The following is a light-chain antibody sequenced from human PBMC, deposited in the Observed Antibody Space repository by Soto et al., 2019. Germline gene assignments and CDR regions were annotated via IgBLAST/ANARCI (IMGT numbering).Light chain of an antibody. CDR1: RGISSW. CDR3: QQANSFPIFT. CDR2: AAS. V-gene: IGKV1-12*01. Sequence: DIQMTQSPSSVSASVGDRVTITCRASRGISSWLAWYQQKPGKAPKLLIYAASSLQSGVPSRFSGSGSGTDFPLTIRSLQPEYFANYYCQQANSFPIFTFGPGTKVHIK. J-gene: IGKJ3*01.